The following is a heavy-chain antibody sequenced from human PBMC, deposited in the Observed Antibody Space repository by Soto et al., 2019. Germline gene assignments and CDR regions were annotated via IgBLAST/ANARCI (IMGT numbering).Heavy chain of an antibody. CDR1: GGSISSGDYY. CDR3: ARNMGGGYSGPYGMDV. D-gene: IGHD2-15*01. Sequence: SETLSLTCTDSGGSISSGDYYWSWIRQPPGKGLEWIGYIYYSGSTYYNPSLKSRVTISVDTSKNQFSLKLSSVTAADTAVYYCARNMGGGYSGPYGMDVWGQGTTVTVSS. J-gene: IGHJ6*02. CDR2: IYYSGST. V-gene: IGHV4-30-4*01.